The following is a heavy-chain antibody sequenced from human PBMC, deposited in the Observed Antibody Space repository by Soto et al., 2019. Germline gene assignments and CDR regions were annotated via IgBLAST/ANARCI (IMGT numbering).Heavy chain of an antibody. Sequence: SVKVSCKASGGTFSSYTISWVRQAPGQGLEWMGRIIPILGIANYAQKFQGRGTITADKSTSTAYMELSSLRSEDTAVYYCARVLVVADLDTFDIWGQGTMVTVSS. CDR2: IIPILGIA. V-gene: IGHV1-69*02. D-gene: IGHD2-15*01. J-gene: IGHJ3*02. CDR1: GGTFSSYT. CDR3: ARVLVVADLDTFDI.